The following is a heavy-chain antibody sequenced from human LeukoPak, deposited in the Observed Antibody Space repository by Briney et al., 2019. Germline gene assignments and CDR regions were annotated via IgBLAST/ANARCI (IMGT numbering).Heavy chain of an antibody. CDR1: GGSISSSSYY. V-gene: IGHV4-39*01. J-gene: IGHJ6*04. D-gene: IGHD2-2*01. Sequence: SETLSLTCTVSGGSISSSSYYWGWIRQPPGKGLEWIGSIYYSGSTYYNPSLKSRVTISVDTSKNQFSLRLSSVTAADTAVYYCARHYCSSTSCYPANVWGKGTTVTVSS. CDR3: ARHYCSSTSCYPANV. CDR2: IYYSGST.